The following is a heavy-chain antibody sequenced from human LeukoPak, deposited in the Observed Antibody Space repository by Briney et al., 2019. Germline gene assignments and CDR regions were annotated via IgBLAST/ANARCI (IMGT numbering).Heavy chain of an antibody. CDR1: GFIFSSYA. CDR2: ISSNGGST. CDR3: ARVDTTLSYKLDY. V-gene: IGHV3-64*01. D-gene: IGHD1-1*01. J-gene: IGHJ4*02. Sequence: GGSLRLSCAASGFIFSSYALHWVRQAPGKGLEYVSAISSNGGSTYYANSVKGRFTISRDNSKNTLYLQMGSLRAEDTAMYYCARVDTTLSYKLDYWGQGTLVTVSS.